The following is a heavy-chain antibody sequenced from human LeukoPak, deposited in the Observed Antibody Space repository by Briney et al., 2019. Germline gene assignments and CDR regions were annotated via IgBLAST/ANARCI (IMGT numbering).Heavy chain of an antibody. CDR2: INPSGGST. CDR1: GGTFSSYA. CDR3: ARDLRDCSDGSCYSGRGY. V-gene: IGHV1-46*01. D-gene: IGHD2-15*01. J-gene: IGHJ4*02. Sequence: GASVTVSCKASGGTFSSYAISWVRQAPGQGLEWMGIINPSGGSTSYAQKFQGRVTMTRDTSTSTVYMELNSLRSEDTAVYYCARDLRDCSDGSCYSGRGYWGQGTLVTVSS.